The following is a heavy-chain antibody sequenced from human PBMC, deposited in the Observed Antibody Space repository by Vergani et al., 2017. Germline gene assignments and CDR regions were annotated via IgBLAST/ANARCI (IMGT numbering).Heavy chain of an antibody. Sequence: QVQVVQSGAEVKKSGASGKVSCKTSGYTFSSYYMHWVRQAPGQGLEWMGIINPSGGHTNYAQKFQGRVTMTRDTSTSTVYMELSSLRSEDTAIYYCARGDYGILTGYRYWGQGTLVTVSA. D-gene: IGHD3-9*01. CDR1: GYTFSSYY. CDR2: INPSGGHT. J-gene: IGHJ4*02. V-gene: IGHV1-46*03. CDR3: ARGDYGILTGYRY.